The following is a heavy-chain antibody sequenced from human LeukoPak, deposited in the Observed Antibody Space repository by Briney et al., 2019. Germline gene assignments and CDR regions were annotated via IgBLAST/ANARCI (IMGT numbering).Heavy chain of an antibody. CDR3: ARSADGTLDY. Sequence: SQTLSLTCAISGDSVSSNSAAWNWIRQSPSRGLEWLGRTYYRSRWYNDYAVSVKSRITVNPDTSKNQFSLHLNSVTPDDTAVYYCARSADGTLDYWGQGTLVTVSA. D-gene: IGHD6-13*01. CDR1: GDSVSSNSAA. V-gene: IGHV6-1*01. J-gene: IGHJ4*02. CDR2: TYYRSRWYN.